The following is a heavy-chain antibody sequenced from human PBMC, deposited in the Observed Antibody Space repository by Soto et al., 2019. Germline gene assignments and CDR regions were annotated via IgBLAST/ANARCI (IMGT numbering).Heavy chain of an antibody. CDR3: ARDRSYYDSSGYPRGFDY. CDR2: ISYDGSNK. Sequence: LRLSCAASGFTSSSYAMHWVRQAPGKGLEWVAVISYDGSNKYYADSVKGRFTISRDNSKNTLYLQMNSLRAEDTAVYYCARDRSYYDSSGYPRGFDYWGQGTLVTVSS. CDR1: GFTSSSYA. V-gene: IGHV3-30-3*01. J-gene: IGHJ4*02. D-gene: IGHD3-22*01.